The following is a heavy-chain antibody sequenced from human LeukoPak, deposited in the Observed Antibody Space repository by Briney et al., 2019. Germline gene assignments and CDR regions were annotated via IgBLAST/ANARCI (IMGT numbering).Heavy chain of an antibody. Sequence: GGSLRLSCAASGFTFSSYWMSWVRQAPGKGLEWVANIKQDGSEKYYVDSVKGRFTISRDNAKNSLYLQMNSLRAEDTAVYYCARDWRSSSPNYYMDVWGKGTTVTVSS. V-gene: IGHV3-7*01. J-gene: IGHJ6*03. CDR2: IKQDGSEK. CDR3: ARDWRSSSPNYYMDV. CDR1: GFTFSSYW. D-gene: IGHD6-6*01.